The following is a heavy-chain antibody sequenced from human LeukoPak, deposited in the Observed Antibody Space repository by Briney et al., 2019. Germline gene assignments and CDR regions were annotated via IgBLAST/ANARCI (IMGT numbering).Heavy chain of an antibody. D-gene: IGHD2-21*01. CDR3: ARDVWGDRDSYFDR. CDR2: IDSDGRRTTSA. CDR1: GFTFSSYW. Sequence: GGSLRLSCVASGFTFSSYWMHWVRQAPGKGLVWASRIDSDGRRTTSASYAESVKGRFTISRDNARNTLYLQMNNLRAEDTAVYCCARDVWGDRDSYFDRWGQGTLVTVSS. J-gene: IGHJ4*02. V-gene: IGHV3-74*01.